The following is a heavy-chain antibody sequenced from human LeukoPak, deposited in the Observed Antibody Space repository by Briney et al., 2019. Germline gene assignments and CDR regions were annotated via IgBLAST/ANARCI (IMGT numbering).Heavy chain of an antibody. V-gene: IGHV4-59*12. CDR3: ARDLYGDYPGGYYYYMDV. Sequence: PSETLSLTCTVSGGSISSYYWSWIRQPPGKGLEWIGYIYYSGSTNYNPSLKSRVTISVDTSKNQFSLKLSSVTAADTAVYYCARDLYGDYPGGYYYYMDVWGKGTTVTISS. CDR2: IYYSGST. D-gene: IGHD4-17*01. J-gene: IGHJ6*03. CDR1: GGSISSYY.